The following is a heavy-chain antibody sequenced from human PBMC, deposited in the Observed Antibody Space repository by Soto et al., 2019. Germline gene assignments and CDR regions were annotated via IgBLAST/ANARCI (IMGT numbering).Heavy chain of an antibody. D-gene: IGHD6-13*01. CDR2: LYYSGST. Sequence: SETLSLTCTVSGASVSSGYWSWIRQPPGKRLEWIGSLYYSGSTNYNPSLKSRLTVSVDTSKNQFSLKVSSVTAADTAVYYCARLKAAAGTIDYWGQGTLVTVSS. V-gene: IGHV4-59*02. CDR3: ARLKAAAGTIDY. J-gene: IGHJ4*02. CDR1: GASVSSGY.